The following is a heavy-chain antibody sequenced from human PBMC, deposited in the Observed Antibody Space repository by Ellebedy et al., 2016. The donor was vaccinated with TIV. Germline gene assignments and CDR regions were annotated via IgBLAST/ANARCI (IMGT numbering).Heavy chain of an antibody. D-gene: IGHD2-8*01. CDR1: GFTFSQYA. J-gene: IGHJ6*02. Sequence: GGSLRLSXAASGFTFSQYAMHWVRQAPGKGLEWVAVMSYNGGSAYYADSVQGRFAISRDNSRNSLYLQMNSLRGEDTAVYYCARLMEVATVVFYYGMDVWGQGTTVTVSS. CDR3: ARLMEVATVVFYYGMDV. CDR2: MSYNGGSA. V-gene: IGHV3-30*09.